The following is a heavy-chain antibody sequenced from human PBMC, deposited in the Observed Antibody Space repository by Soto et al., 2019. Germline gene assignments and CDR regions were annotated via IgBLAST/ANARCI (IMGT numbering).Heavy chain of an antibody. J-gene: IGHJ4*02. V-gene: IGHV3-21*01. CDR1: GFTFTRYS. CDR3: ARDYYYDSSGYSPLDY. D-gene: IGHD3-22*01. CDR2: ITISGNSI. Sequence: GGSLRLSCAASGFTFTRYSMNWVRQAPGKGLEWVSSITISGNSIQYADSVKGRFTISRDNAKNSLYLQMNSLRVEDTAVYFCARDYYYDSSGYSPLDYWGQGTLVTVSS.